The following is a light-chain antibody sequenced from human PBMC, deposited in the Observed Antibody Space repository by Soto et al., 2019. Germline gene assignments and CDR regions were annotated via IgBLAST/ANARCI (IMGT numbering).Light chain of an antibody. V-gene: IGLV3-9*01. CDR1: NIGSKN. J-gene: IGLJ3*02. Sequence: SYELTQPLSVSVALGQTARITCGGNNIGSKNVHWYQQKPGQAPVLVIYRDSNRPSGIPERFSGSNSGNTATLTISRAQAGDEADYYCQVWDSSTAWFGGGTKLTVL. CDR2: RDS. CDR3: QVWDSSTAW.